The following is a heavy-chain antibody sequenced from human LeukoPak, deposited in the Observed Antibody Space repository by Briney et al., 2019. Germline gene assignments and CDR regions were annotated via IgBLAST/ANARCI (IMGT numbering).Heavy chain of an antibody. CDR3: ARDLNVGIAVAGATWYYYGMDV. Sequence: GGSLRLSCAASGFTFSNSWMSWVRQAPGKGLEWVAVISYDGSNKYYADSVKGRFTISRDNSKNTLYLQMNSLRAEDTAVYYCARDLNVGIAVAGATWYYYGMDVWGQGTTVTVSS. J-gene: IGHJ6*02. CDR2: ISYDGSNK. CDR1: GFTFSNSW. D-gene: IGHD6-19*01. V-gene: IGHV3-30*03.